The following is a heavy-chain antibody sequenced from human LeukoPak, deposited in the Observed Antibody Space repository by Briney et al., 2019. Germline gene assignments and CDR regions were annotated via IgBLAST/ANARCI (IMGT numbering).Heavy chain of an antibody. D-gene: IGHD2-21*02. J-gene: IGHJ4*02. CDR1: GFTFDDYG. Sequence: PGGSLRLSCRASGFTFDDYGLHWVRQAPGKGLEWVSSISWSSNNIQYADSVKGRFTISRDNAKNSLYLQMNSLRVEDTAMYYCARDGLRRPPTPYCGGDCPLDYWGQGTLVSVSS. V-gene: IGHV3-9*01. CDR3: ARDGLRRPPTPYCGGDCPLDY. CDR2: ISWSSNNI.